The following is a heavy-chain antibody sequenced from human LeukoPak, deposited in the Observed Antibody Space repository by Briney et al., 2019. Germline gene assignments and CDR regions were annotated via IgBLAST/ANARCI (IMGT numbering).Heavy chain of an antibody. CDR3: LIWGELSLNY. Sequence: GASVKVSCKASGYTFTSYAMHWVRQAPGQRLEWMGWINAGNGDTKYSQKFQGRVTITRDTSASTTYMELSSLRSGDTAVYYCLIWGELSLNYWGQGTLVTVSS. CDR2: INAGNGDT. J-gene: IGHJ4*02. D-gene: IGHD3-16*02. CDR1: GYTFTSYA. V-gene: IGHV1-3*01.